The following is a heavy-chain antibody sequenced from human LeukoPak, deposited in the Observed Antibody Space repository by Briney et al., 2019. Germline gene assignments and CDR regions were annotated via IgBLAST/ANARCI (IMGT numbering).Heavy chain of an antibody. Sequence: PGRSLRLSCAASGFTFSSYGMHWVRQAPGKGLEWVAVIWYDGSNKYYADSVKGRFTISRDNSKNTLYLQMNSLRAEDTAVYYCARLVAGTLSVRGWFDPWGQGTLVTVSP. D-gene: IGHD6-19*01. CDR3: ARLVAGTLSVRGWFDP. CDR2: IWYDGSNK. V-gene: IGHV3-33*01. CDR1: GFTFSSYG. J-gene: IGHJ5*02.